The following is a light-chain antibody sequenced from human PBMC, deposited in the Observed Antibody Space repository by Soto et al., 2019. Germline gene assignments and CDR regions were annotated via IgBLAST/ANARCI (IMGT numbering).Light chain of an antibody. Sequence: DIQMTQSPSILSASVGDRVTITCRASQSIRSWLAWYQQKPGKAPKLLMYDAYSLESGVPSRFSGRRSGTEFTLTIAGLQPEDFATYYGQQYESYSPLTFGGGTKVESK. J-gene: IGKJ4*01. CDR1: QSIRSW. CDR2: DAY. CDR3: QQYESYSPLT. V-gene: IGKV1-5*01.